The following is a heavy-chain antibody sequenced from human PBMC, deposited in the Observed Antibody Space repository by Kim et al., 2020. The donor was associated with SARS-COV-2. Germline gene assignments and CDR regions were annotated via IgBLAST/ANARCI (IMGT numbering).Heavy chain of an antibody. V-gene: IGHV3-7*04. J-gene: IGHJ6*02. CDR3: AREQRNPYSYGMDV. Sequence: YVDYEKGRFTISRDNAKNSLYLQMNSLRAEDTAVYYCAREQRNPYSYGMDVGGQGTTVTVSS. D-gene: IGHD6-25*01.